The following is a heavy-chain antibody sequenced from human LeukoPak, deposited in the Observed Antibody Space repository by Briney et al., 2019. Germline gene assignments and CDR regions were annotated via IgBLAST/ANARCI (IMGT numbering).Heavy chain of an antibody. CDR2: ISYDGNDK. CDR3: AKDGPGIVGARHYYYGVDV. V-gene: IGHV3-30*18. CDR1: GFIFSSYG. Sequence: GGSLRLSCAASGFIFSSYGMHWVRQAPGEGLEWVAVISYDGNDKYYADSVKGRFTISRDNSKSTLYLQMNSLRDEDTAVYYCAKDGPGIVGARHYYYGVDVWGQGTTVTVSS. J-gene: IGHJ6*02. D-gene: IGHD1-26*01.